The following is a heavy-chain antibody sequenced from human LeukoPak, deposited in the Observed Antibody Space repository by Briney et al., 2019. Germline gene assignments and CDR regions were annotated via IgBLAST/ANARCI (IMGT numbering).Heavy chain of an antibody. CDR1: GGSISGYY. CDR2: IYDSRST. CDR3: ARHYSPNYCGGDCYTFDY. D-gene: IGHD2-21*02. V-gene: IGHV4-59*08. J-gene: IGHJ4*02. Sequence: SETLSLTCTVSGGSISGYYWSWIRQPPGKGLEWIGYIYDSRSTDFSPSLKSRLTISLDTSRNQFALKLSSVVAADTAVYYCARHYSPNYCGGDCYTFDYWGRGTLVTVSS.